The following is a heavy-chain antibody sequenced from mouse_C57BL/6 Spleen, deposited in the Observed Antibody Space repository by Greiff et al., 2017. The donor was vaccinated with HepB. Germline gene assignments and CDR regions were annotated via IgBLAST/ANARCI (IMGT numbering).Heavy chain of an antibody. CDR3: ARPSTTAYFDV. J-gene: IGHJ1*03. D-gene: IGHD1-2*01. V-gene: IGHV5-17*01. Sequence: EVKLVESGGGLVKPGGSLKLSCAASGFTFSDYGMHWVRQAPEKGLEWVAYISSGSSTIYYADTVKGRFTISRDNAKNTLFLQMTSLRSEDTAMYYCARPSTTAYFDVWGTGTTVTVSS. CDR2: ISSGSSTI. CDR1: GFTFSDYG.